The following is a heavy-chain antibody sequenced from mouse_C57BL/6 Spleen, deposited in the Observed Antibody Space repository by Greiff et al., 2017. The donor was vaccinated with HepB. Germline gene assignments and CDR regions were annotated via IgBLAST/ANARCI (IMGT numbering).Heavy chain of an antibody. J-gene: IGHJ2*01. V-gene: IGHV1-52*01. CDR2: IDPSDSET. CDR3: ARRGISYDGYYVFDY. CDR1: GYTFTSYW. D-gene: IGHD2-3*01. Sequence: VQLQQPGAELVRPGSSVKLSCKASGYTFTSYWMHWVKQRPIQGLEWIGNIDPSDSETHYNQKFKDKATLTVDKSSSTAYMQLSSLTSEDSAVYYCARRGISYDGYYVFDYWGQGTTLTVSS.